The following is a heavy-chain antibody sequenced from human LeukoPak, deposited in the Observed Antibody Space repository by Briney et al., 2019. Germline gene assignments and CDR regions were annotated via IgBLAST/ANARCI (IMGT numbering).Heavy chain of an antibody. CDR2: ISSNGGGT. V-gene: IGHV3-64*01. D-gene: IGHD5/OR15-5a*01. CDR1: GFTFSSYA. J-gene: IGHJ4*02. Sequence: GGSLRLSCAASGFTFSSYAMHWVRQAPGKGLEYVSAISSNGGGTYYANSVKGRFTISRDNSKNTLYLQMGSLRTEDMAVYYCARIASTPRFTDYWGQGTLVTVSS. CDR3: ARIASTPRFTDY.